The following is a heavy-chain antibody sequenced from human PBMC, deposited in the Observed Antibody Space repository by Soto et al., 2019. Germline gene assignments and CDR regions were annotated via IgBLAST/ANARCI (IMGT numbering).Heavy chain of an antibody. J-gene: IGHJ4*01. CDR3: ARERSLFGVVTFDF. CDR2: IYHSGYT. Sequence: PPEPLSLTCSVSGASIIHDYWTWIRQSPGKGLEWIGAIYHSGYTKYNPSFESRVAISMDMSKNQFPLSLTSVTAADTAVYYCARERSLFGVVTFDFWGHGTLVTVSS. V-gene: IGHV4-59*01. CDR1: GASIIHDY. D-gene: IGHD3-3*01.